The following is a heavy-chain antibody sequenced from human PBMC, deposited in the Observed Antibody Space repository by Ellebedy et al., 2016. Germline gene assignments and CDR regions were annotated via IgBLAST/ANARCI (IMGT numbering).Heavy chain of an antibody. CDR1: GFTFSNAW. J-gene: IGHJ4*02. Sequence: GGSLRLXCAASGFTFSNAWMSWVRQAPGKGLEWVGRIKSKTDGGTTEYAASVKGRFTISRDDSKSIAYLQMNSLKTEDTAVYYCTRGGPISFWTVGYFDYWGQGTLVTVSS. CDR3: TRGGPISFWTVGYFDY. V-gene: IGHV3-15*01. CDR2: IKSKTDGGTT. D-gene: IGHD3/OR15-3a*01.